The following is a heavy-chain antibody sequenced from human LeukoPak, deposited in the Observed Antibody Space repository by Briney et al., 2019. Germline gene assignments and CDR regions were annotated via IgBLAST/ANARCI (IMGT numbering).Heavy chain of an antibody. Sequence: GGSLRLSCAASGFTFSTYSFMCVRHAPGKGLECVSSISYVSSYIYYSGSVKGRFTISRDNAKNSLYLQMNNLTAEDTAVYYCARVGYCSSASCKTPGGFDYWGQGTLVTVSS. D-gene: IGHD2-2*01. CDR1: GFTFSTYS. J-gene: IGHJ4*02. V-gene: IGHV3-21*06. CDR3: ARVGYCSSASCKTPGGFDY. CDR2: ISYVSSYI.